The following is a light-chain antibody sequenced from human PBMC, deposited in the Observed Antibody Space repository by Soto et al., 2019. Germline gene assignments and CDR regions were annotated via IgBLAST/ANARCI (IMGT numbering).Light chain of an antibody. CDR2: KAS. CDR1: QSISGW. V-gene: IGKV1-5*03. CDR3: QQYNSYRT. Sequence: DIQMTQSPSTLSASVGDRVTITCRASQSISGWLAWYQQKPGKAPKLLIYKASSLESGVQSRFSGSGSGTEFTLTISSLQPDDFATYYCQQYNSYRTSGQRTKVDIK. J-gene: IGKJ1*01.